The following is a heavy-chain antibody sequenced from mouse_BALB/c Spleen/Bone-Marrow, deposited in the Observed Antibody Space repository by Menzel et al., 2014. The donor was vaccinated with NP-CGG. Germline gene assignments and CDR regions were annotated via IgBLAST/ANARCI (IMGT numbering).Heavy chain of an antibody. D-gene: IGHD4-1*01. CDR3: ARQLAYAMDY. Sequence: EVHLVESGGGLVQPGGSLKLSCATSGFTFSDYYMYWVRQTPEKRLEWVAYITKGGGSTYYPDIVKGRFTISRDNAKNTLYLQRSLLKSEDTAMYYCARQLAYAMDYWGQGTSVTVSS. J-gene: IGHJ4*01. CDR2: ITKGGGST. CDR1: GFTFSDYY. V-gene: IGHV5-12*02.